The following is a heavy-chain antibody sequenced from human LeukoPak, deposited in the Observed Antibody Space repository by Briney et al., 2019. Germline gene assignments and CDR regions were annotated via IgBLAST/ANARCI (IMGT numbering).Heavy chain of an antibody. Sequence: PSETLSLTCTVSGGSIDSRSYYWDWIRQAPGKGLEWIGAIYHSGSTEYNPSLKSRVAIFVDTSKNQFSLILHSVAAADTAVYYCARRSEFDNTHYHYFDYWGQGALVTVSS. D-gene: IGHD2-15*01. CDR2: IYHSGST. V-gene: IGHV4-39*01. J-gene: IGHJ4*02. CDR1: GGSIDSRSYY. CDR3: ARRSEFDNTHYHYFDY.